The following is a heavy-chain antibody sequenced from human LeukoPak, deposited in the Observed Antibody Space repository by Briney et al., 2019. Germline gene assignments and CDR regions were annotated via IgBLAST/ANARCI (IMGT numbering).Heavy chain of an antibody. D-gene: IGHD1-26*01. Sequence: GESLKISCKGSGYSFTNYWIGWVRQLPGKGLKWMGIIYPGDSDARYSPSFQGQVTISADKSISTAYLQWSSLKASDTAMYYCARRRDLYSGSYYTFDYWGQGTLVTVSS. CDR2: IYPGDSDA. CDR3: ARRRDLYSGSYYTFDY. V-gene: IGHV5-51*01. CDR1: GYSFTNYW. J-gene: IGHJ4*02.